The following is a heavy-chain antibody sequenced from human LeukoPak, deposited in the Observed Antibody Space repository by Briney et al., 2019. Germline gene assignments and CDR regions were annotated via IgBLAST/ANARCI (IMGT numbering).Heavy chain of an antibody. J-gene: IGHJ4*02. Sequence: ASVKVSCKASGYTFTGYYTHWVRQAPGQGLEWMGWINPNSGGTNYAQKFQGRVTMTRDTSISTVYMELSRLRSDDTAVYYCARDQGGATRFDYWGQGTLVTVSS. CDR3: ARDQGGATRFDY. V-gene: IGHV1-2*02. CDR2: INPNSGGT. D-gene: IGHD1-26*01. CDR1: GYTFTGYY.